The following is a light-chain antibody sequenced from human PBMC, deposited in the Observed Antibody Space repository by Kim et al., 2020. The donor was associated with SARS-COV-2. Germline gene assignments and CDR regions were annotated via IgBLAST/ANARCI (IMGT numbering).Light chain of an antibody. CDR2: AKN. V-gene: IGLV3-19*01. CDR1: SLRNYY. J-gene: IGLJ3*02. CDR3: NSRDSSGNHHWV. Sequence: SSELTQDPAVSVALGQTVRITCQGDSLRNYYATWSQQKPGQAPVVVIYAKNNRPSGIPDRFSGSTSGNTASLTITGAQAEDEADYYCNSRDSSGNHHWVFGGGTQLTVL.